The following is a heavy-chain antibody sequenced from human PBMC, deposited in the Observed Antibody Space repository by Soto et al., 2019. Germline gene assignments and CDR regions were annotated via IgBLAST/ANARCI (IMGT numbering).Heavy chain of an antibody. CDR1: VFTFSNAW. CDR2: IKSKTDGGTT. D-gene: IGHD5-18*01. J-gene: IGHJ6*02. V-gene: IGHV3-15*01. CDR3: TTSDTAIGYYYYYGMDV. Sequence: WWSLRLSCSASVFTFSNAWMSWLRQAPGKGLEWVGRIKSKTDGGTTDYAAPVKGRFTISRDDSKNTLYLQMNSLKTEDTAVYYCTTSDTAIGYYYYYGMDVWGQGTTVTVSS.